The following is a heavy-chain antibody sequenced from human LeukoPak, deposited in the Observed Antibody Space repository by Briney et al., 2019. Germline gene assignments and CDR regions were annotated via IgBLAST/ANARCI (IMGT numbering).Heavy chain of an antibody. CDR2: ISGSGGST. CDR3: AKEVVVVITTPTEAGFDY. CDR1: GFTFSSHG. V-gene: IGHV3-23*01. Sequence: GGSLRLSCAASGFTFSSHGMNWVRQAPGKGLEWVSAISGSGGSTYYADSVKGRFTISRDNSKNTLYLQMNSLRAEDTAVYYCAKEVVVVITTPTEAGFDYWGQGTLVTVSS. J-gene: IGHJ4*02. D-gene: IGHD3-22*01.